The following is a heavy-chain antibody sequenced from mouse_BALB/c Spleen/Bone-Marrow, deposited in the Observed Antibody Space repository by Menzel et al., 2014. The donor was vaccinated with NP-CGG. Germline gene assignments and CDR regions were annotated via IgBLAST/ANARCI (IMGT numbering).Heavy chain of an antibody. V-gene: IGHV1-61*01. Sequence: VQLQQSGAELVRPGTPVKLSCKASGYTFTSYWMNWVKQRPGRGLEWIGRIDPSDSETHYNQKFKDKATLTVDRSSSTAYIQLRSLASEDSAVYYCARWGAYFDYWGQGTTLTVSS. CDR1: GYTFTSYW. CDR3: ARWGAYFDY. CDR2: IDPSDSET. J-gene: IGHJ2*01.